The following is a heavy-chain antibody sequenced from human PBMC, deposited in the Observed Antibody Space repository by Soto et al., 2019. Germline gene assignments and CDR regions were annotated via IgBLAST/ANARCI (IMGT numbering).Heavy chain of an antibody. V-gene: IGHV3-23*01. Sequence: EVQLLESGGGLVQPGGSLRLSCAASGFTFSSYAMSWVRQAPGKGLEWVSAISGSGGSTYYADSVKGRFTISRDNSKNTLYLQMNSLRAEDTAVYYCARDQGDPIYQLYFDYWGQGTLVTVSS. J-gene: IGHJ4*02. CDR3: ARDQGDPIYQLYFDY. D-gene: IGHD2-21*02. CDR2: ISGSGGST. CDR1: GFTFSSYA.